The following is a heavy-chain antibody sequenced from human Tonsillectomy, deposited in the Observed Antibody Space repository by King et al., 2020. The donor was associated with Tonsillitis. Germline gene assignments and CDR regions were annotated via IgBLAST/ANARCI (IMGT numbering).Heavy chain of an antibody. D-gene: IGHD3-22*01. CDR1: GGSISSSSYY. Sequence: QLQESGPGLVKPSETLSLTCTVSGGSISSSSYYWGWIRQPPGKGLEWIGSIYYSGSTYYNPSLKSRVTISGDTPKNQFSLKLSSVTAADTAVYYCAGVTSYYYDSSGNWFDPWGQGTLVTVSS. CDR2: IYYSGST. J-gene: IGHJ5*02. V-gene: IGHV4-39*01. CDR3: AGVTSYYYDSSGNWFDP.